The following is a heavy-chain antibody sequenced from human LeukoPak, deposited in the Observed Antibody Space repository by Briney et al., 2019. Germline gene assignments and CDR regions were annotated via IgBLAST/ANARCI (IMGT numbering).Heavy chain of an antibody. CDR1: GYTFTDYY. J-gene: IGHJ3*02. CDR3: ATPYYYDSSGYYYADAFDI. Sequence: ASVKVSCKASGYTFTDYYMHWVRQAPGQGLEWMGWISAYNGNTNYAQKLQGRVTMTTDTSTSTAYMELRSLRSDDTAVYYCATPYYYDSSGYYYADAFDIWGQGTMVTVSS. D-gene: IGHD3-22*01. V-gene: IGHV1-18*04. CDR2: ISAYNGNT.